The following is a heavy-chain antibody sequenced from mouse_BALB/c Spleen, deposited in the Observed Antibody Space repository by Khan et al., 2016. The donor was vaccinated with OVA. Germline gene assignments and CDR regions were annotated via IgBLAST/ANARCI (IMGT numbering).Heavy chain of an antibody. CDR1: GYSITSGYA. Sequence: VQLKESGPGLVKPSQSLSLTCTVTGYSITSGYAWNWIRQFPGNKLEWMGYISYSGVTSYTPSLKSRIFITRDTSKNQFFPQLNSVTTEDTATYYCARGNYYGYYFDYWGQGTTLTVSS. V-gene: IGHV3-2*02. CDR2: ISYSGVT. J-gene: IGHJ2*01. CDR3: ARGNYYGYYFDY. D-gene: IGHD1-1*01.